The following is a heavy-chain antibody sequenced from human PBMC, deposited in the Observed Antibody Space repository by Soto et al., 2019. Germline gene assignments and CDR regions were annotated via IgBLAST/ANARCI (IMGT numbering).Heavy chain of an antibody. D-gene: IGHD3-3*01. CDR1: GYSFTDHF. CDR3: ARDRLGLATFDGLAV. CDR2: IKPGSGGT. J-gene: IGHJ6*02. Sequence: QVQLVQSGAEVKKPGASVKVSCKISGYSFTDHFIHWLRQAPGQGPEWMGWIKPGSGGTHYAQRFTGRVTMTSDASITTTYKELGSLRSDDTAVYFCARDRLGLATFDGLAVWGQGTAVSVSS. V-gene: IGHV1-2*02.